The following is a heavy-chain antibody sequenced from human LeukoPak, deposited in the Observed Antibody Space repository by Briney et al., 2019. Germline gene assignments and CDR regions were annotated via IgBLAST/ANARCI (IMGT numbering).Heavy chain of an antibody. Sequence: SETLSLTCTVSGGSISSYSYYWDWIRQPPGKGLEWIGSIYYSGSAYYNPSLKSRVSISLDTSKNQFSLRLSSVTAADTAVYYCARGLSSSGWYRSCWFDPWGQGTLVTVSS. D-gene: IGHD6-19*01. CDR1: GGSISSYSYY. CDR2: IYYSGSA. CDR3: ARGLSSSGWYRSCWFDP. V-gene: IGHV4-39*07. J-gene: IGHJ5*02.